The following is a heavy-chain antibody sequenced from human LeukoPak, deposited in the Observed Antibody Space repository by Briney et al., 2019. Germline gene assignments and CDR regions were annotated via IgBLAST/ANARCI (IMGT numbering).Heavy chain of an antibody. V-gene: IGHV1-2*02. CDR1: GYTFTGYY. CDR3: ARSLFTMVRGVIIAVDY. CDR2: INPNSGGT. J-gene: IGHJ4*02. D-gene: IGHD3-10*01. Sequence: GASVKVSCKASGYTFTGYYMHWVRQAPGQGPEWMGWINPNSGGTNYAQKFQGRVTMTRDTSISTAYMELSRLRSDDTAVYYCARSLFTMVRGVIIAVDYWGQGTLVTVSS.